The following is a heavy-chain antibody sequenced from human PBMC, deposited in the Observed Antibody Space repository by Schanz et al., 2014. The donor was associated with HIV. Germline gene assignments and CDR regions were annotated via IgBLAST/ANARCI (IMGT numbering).Heavy chain of an antibody. CDR3: ARGARYGMDV. J-gene: IGHJ6*02. CDR1: GYTFTNYG. CDR2: ISGYIGNT. V-gene: IGHV1-18*01. Sequence: QVQLVQSGAEVKKPGASVTVSCKASGYTFTNYGINWVRQAPGQGLEWMGWISGYIGNTNYAQNLQGRVTMTADTFTSTAYMELKSLRSDDTAIYYCARGARYGMDVWGQGTTVIVSS.